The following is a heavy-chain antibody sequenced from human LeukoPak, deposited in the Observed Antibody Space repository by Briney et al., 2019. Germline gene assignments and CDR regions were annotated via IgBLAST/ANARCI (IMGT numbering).Heavy chain of an antibody. CDR2: IYYSGST. CDR1: GFTFSSYSMN. V-gene: IGHV4-59*05. J-gene: IGHJ6*02. CDR3: ASTYYDHYGMDV. Sequence: GSLRLSCAASGFTFSSYSMNWVRQAPGKGLEWIGSIYYSGSTYYNPSLKSRVTISVDTSKNQFSLKLSSVTAADTAVYYCASTYYDHYGMDVWGQGTTVTVSS.